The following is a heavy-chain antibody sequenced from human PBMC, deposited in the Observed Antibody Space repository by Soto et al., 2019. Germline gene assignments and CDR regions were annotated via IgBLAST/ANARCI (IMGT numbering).Heavy chain of an antibody. J-gene: IGHJ4*02. D-gene: IGHD2-15*01. CDR2: ISASGGST. V-gene: IGHV3-23*01. Sequence: TGGSLRLSCAASGFTFSSYAMSWVRQAPGKGLEWVSGISASGGSTYYADSVKGRFIISRDNSKNTLYLQMNSLRAEDTAIYYCAKVSLEGSGVSRARQPFDYWGQGTLVTVSS. CDR1: GFTFSSYA. CDR3: AKVSLEGSGVSRARQPFDY.